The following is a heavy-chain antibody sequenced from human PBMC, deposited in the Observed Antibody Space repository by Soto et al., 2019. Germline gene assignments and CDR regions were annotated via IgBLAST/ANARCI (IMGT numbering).Heavy chain of an antibody. CDR1: GGSISSGGYY. Sequence: QVQLQESGPGLVKPSQTLSLTCTVSGGSISSGGYYWSWIRQHPGKGLEWIGYIYYSGSTYYNPSLKCRVTISVDTSKNQFSLKLSSVTAADTAVSYCARDRGYNYCNWFDPWGQGTLVTVSS. CDR2: IYYSGST. CDR3: ARDRGYNYCNWFDP. V-gene: IGHV4-31*03. D-gene: IGHD5-18*01. J-gene: IGHJ5*02.